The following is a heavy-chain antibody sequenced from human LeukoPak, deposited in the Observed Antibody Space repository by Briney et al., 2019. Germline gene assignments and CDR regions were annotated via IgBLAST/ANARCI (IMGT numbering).Heavy chain of an antibody. J-gene: IGHJ4*02. Sequence: PSVTLSLTCTVSGGSISSYYWSWIRQPPGKGLEWIGYIYYSGSTNYNPSLKSRVTISVDTSKNQFSLKLSSVTAADTAVYYCARGGDGYNSRPFDYWGQGTLVTVSS. CDR2: IYYSGST. D-gene: IGHD5-24*01. V-gene: IGHV4-59*01. CDR1: GGSISSYY. CDR3: ARGGDGYNSRPFDY.